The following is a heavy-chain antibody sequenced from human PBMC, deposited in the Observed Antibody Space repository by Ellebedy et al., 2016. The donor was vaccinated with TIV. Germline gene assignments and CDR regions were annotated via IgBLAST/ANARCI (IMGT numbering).Heavy chain of an antibody. CDR3: ARGGRSSWYSHYYYGMDV. CDR1: GYTFTGYY. J-gene: IGHJ6*02. D-gene: IGHD6-13*01. Sequence: ASVKVSCXASGYTFTGYYMHWVRQAPGQGLEWMGWINPNSGGTNYAQKFQGWVTMTRDTSISTAYMELSRLRSDDTAVYYCARGGRSSWYSHYYYGMDVWGQGTTVTVSS. V-gene: IGHV1-2*04. CDR2: INPNSGGT.